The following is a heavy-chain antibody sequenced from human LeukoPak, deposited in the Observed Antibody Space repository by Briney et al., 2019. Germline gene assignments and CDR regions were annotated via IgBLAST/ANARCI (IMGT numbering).Heavy chain of an antibody. V-gene: IGHV1-46*01. CDR3: ARVGRQQLAPWYFDY. CDR2: INPSGGSI. CDR1: GYTFTSYY. J-gene: IGHJ4*02. D-gene: IGHD6-13*01. Sequence: ASAKVSCKASGYTFTSYYMHWVRQAPGQGLEWMGIINPSGGSISYAQKFQGRVTITADKSTSTAYMELSSLRSEDTAVYYCARVGRQQLAPWYFDYWGQGTLVTVSS.